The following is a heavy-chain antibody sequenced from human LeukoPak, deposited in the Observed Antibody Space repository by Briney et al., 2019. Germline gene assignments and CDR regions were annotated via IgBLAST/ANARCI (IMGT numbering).Heavy chain of an antibody. CDR2: ISYDGSNK. V-gene: IGHV3-30-3*01. D-gene: IGHD3-16*01. J-gene: IGHJ4*02. CDR3: ARMLNGGIDY. Sequence: PGGSLRLSCAASGFTFSDYYMSWIRQAPGKGLEWVAVISYDGSNKYYADSVKGRFTISRDNSKNTLYLQMNSLRAEDTAVYYCARMLNGGIDYWGQGTLVTVSS. CDR1: GFTFSDYY.